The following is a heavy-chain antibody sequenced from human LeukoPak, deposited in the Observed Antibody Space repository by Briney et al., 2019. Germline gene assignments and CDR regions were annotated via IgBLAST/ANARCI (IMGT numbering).Heavy chain of an antibody. CDR1: GFTVSSSY. D-gene: IGHD3-22*01. V-gene: IGHV3-66*02. CDR3: ARVAYYCDSSGYYDAFDI. CDR2: IYSGGST. Sequence: GGSLRLSCAASGFTVSSSYMSWVRHAPGKGLERVSVIYSGGSTYYADSAKGRFTISRDNSKNTLYVQMNRLRAEDTAVYYCARVAYYCDSSGYYDAFDIWGQGTMVTVSS. J-gene: IGHJ3*02.